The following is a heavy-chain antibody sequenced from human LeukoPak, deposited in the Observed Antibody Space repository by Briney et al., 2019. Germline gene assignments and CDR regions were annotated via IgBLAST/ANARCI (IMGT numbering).Heavy chain of an antibody. CDR3: AKDHVAVAVVRYFDY. J-gene: IGHJ4*02. D-gene: IGHD6-19*01. CDR2: ISGSGGST. Sequence: GGSLRLSCAASGFTFSSYGMSWVRQAPGKGLEWVSAISGSGGSTYYADSVKGRFTISRDNSKNTLYLQMNSLRAEDTAVYYCAKDHVAVAVVRYFDYWGQGTLVTVSS. V-gene: IGHV3-23*01. CDR1: GFTFSSYG.